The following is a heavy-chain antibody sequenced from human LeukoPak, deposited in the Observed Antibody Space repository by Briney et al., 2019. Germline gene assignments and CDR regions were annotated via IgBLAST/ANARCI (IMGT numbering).Heavy chain of an antibody. D-gene: IGHD6-19*01. CDR2: INHSGST. Sequence: SETLSLTCAVYGGSFSGYYWSWIRQPPGKGLEWIGEINHSGSTNYNPSLKSRVTISVDTSKNQFSLKLSSVTAADTAVYYCARVSSGWSYYYYYYMDVWGKGTTVTVSS. CDR3: ARVSSGWSYYYYYYMDV. CDR1: GGSFSGYY. V-gene: IGHV4-34*01. J-gene: IGHJ6*03.